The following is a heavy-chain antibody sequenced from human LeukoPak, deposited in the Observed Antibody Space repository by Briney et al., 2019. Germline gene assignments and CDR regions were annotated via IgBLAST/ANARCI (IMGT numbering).Heavy chain of an antibody. CDR2: ISYDGSNK. V-gene: IGHV3-30*04. D-gene: IGHD3-10*01. CDR3: ARVRLGFGELFFDYYYYYGMDV. Sequence: GGSLRLSCAASGFTFSSYAMHWVRQAPGKGLEWVAVISYDGSNKYYADSVKGRFTISRDNSKNTLYLQLNRLRADATAVYYCARVRLGFGELFFDYYYYYGMDVWGQGTTVTVSS. CDR1: GFTFSSYA. J-gene: IGHJ6*02.